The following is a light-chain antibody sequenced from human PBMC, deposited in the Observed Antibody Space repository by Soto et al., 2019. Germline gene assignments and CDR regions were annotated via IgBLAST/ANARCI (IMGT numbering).Light chain of an antibody. CDR2: DAS. CDR1: TSVSRW. V-gene: IGKV1-5*01. Sequence: DIQMTQSPSTLSASAGDRVTITCRATTSVSRWVAWSQQKPGKAPKLLIYDASTLQSGVASRFSGDVSGTKFTLTISSLQPYDFAKYYCQHETFGQGTKVEVK. CDR3: QHET. J-gene: IGKJ1*01.